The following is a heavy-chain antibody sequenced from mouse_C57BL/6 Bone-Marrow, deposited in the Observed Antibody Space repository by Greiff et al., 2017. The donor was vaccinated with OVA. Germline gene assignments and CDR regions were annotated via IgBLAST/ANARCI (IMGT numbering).Heavy chain of an antibody. Sequence: EVKLMESGGGLVQPGESLKLSCESNEYEFPSHDMSWVRKTPEKRLELVAAINSDGGSTYYPDTMERRFIISRDNTKKTLYLQMSSLRSEDTALYYCARLSYYSNAMDYWGQGTSVTVSS. CDR1: EYEFPSHD. CDR2: INSDGGST. V-gene: IGHV5-2*01. CDR3: ARLSYYSNAMDY. D-gene: IGHD2-5*01. J-gene: IGHJ4*01.